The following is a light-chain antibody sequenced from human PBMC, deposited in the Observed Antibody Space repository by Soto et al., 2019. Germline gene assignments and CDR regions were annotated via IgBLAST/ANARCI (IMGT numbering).Light chain of an antibody. J-gene: IGKJ2*01. CDR1: QSVLYSSNNKNS. CDR2: AAS. V-gene: IGKV4-1*01. CDR3: HHIYRPLDS. Sequence: DIVMTQSPDSLAVSLGERATINCKSSQSVLYSSNNKNSVAWYQQKPGKAPKLLIYAASSLQSGVPSRFSGGASATDFPPPFPSLNPEDFTTYYSHHIYRPLDSFGQGPKLDIK.